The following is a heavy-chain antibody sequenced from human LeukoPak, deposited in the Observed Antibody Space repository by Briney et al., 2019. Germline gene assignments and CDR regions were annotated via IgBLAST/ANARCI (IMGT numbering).Heavy chain of an antibody. CDR3: ASRIATAGSVDY. D-gene: IGHD6-13*01. CDR2: ISSSSSYI. Sequence: PGGSLRLSCAASGFTFSSSSMNWVRQAPGKGLEWVSSISSSSSYIYYAESVKGRFTISRDNSKNTLHLQMNTLRAEDTAVYYCASRIATAGSVDYWGQGTLVTVSS. J-gene: IGHJ4*02. V-gene: IGHV3-21*04. CDR1: GFTFSSSS.